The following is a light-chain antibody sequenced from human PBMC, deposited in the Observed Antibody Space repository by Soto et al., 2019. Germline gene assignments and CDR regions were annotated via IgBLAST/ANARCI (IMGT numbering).Light chain of an antibody. J-gene: IGKJ5*01. CDR3: QQYAGSPTT. CDR2: GTS. CDR1: QTVSNNY. V-gene: IGKV3-20*01. Sequence: EIVLTQSPATLSLSPGDRATLSCGASQTVSNNYLAWYQHKPGQAPRLLMYGTSRRATGIPDRFSGGGSGTDFTLTISRLEPEDFALYFCQQYAGSPTTFGQGTRLEIK.